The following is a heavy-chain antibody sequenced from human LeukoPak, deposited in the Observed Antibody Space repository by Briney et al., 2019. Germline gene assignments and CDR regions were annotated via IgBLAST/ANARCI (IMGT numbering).Heavy chain of an antibody. V-gene: IGHV3-23*01. CDR3: AKDSYDSSGYTLDY. J-gene: IGHJ4*02. D-gene: IGHD3-22*01. CDR2: ISGSGGST. CDR1: GFTFSSYA. Sequence: PGGSLRLSCAASGFTFSSYAMSWVRQAPGKGLEWVSAISGSGGSTYYADSVKCRFTISRDNSKNTLYLQMNSLRAEDTAVYYCAKDSYDSSGYTLDYWGQGTLVTVSS.